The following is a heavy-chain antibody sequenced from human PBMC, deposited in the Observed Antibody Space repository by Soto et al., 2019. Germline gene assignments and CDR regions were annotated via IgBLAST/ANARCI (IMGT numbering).Heavy chain of an antibody. CDR3: ARDNPPAAVGDYYYYGMDV. D-gene: IGHD6-13*01. CDR2: IYSGGST. J-gene: IGHJ6*02. CDR1: GFTVSSNY. Sequence: EVQLVETGGGLIQPGGSLRLSCAASGFTVSSNYMSWVRQAPGKGLEWVSVIYSGGSTYYADSVKGRFTISRDNSKNPLYLQMNSLRAEDTAVYYCARDNPPAAVGDYYYYGMDVWGQGTTVTVSS. V-gene: IGHV3-53*02.